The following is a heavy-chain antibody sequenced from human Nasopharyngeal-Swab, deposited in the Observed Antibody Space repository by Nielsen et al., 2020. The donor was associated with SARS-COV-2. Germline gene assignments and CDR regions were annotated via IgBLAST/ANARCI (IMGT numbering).Heavy chain of an antibody. CDR1: GFTFSSYG. D-gene: IGHD6-13*01. Sequence: GESLKISCAASGFTFSSYGMHWVRQAPGKGLEWVAVISYDESDKYYADSVKGRFTISRDNSKNTLYLQTNSLRAEDTAVYYCARVRLTGSSWSLGYYYYYMDVWGKGTTVTVSS. J-gene: IGHJ6*03. V-gene: IGHV3-30*03. CDR3: ARVRLTGSSWSLGYYYYYMDV. CDR2: ISYDESDK.